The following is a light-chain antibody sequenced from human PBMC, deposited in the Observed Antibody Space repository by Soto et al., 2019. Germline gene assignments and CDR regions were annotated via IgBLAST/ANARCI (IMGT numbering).Light chain of an antibody. Sequence: QPVLTQPPSASGTPGQGVTISCSGSSSNIGSNIVNWYQQLPGTAPKVLIYSTNQRPSGVPDRFSGCKSGTSASLAISGLQSEDEADYYCAAWDDSLNGPVFGGGTKLTVL. J-gene: IGLJ3*02. CDR3: AAWDDSLNGPV. CDR2: STN. CDR1: SSNIGSNI. V-gene: IGLV1-44*01.